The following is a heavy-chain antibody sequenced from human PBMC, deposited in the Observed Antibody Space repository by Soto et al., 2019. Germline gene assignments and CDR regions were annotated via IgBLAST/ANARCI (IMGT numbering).Heavy chain of an antibody. CDR3: TKGGGGDHGS. CDR1: GFTFSTSA. J-gene: IGHJ5*02. CDR2: ISPTSDHK. D-gene: IGHD2-21*02. V-gene: IGHV3-23*01. Sequence: EIQLLESEGGLVQPGGSLRLSCEASGFTFSTSAMSWVRQAPGRGLEWVSAISPTSDHKFYANSVTGRFTISRDNSKNPCYFKINSRRGDDTAVYYCTKGGGGDHGSWGQGTLVAVSS.